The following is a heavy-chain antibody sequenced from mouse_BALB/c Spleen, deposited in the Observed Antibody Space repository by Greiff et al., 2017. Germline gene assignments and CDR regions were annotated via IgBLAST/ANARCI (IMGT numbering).Heavy chain of an antibody. CDR2: IWGDGST. CDR3: ARVGYYGAMDY. J-gene: IGHJ4*01. D-gene: IGHD1-1*01. CDR1: GFSLTGYG. Sequence: VQLQQSGPGLVAPSQSLSITCTVSGFSLTGYGVNWVRQPPGKGLEWLGMIWGDGSTDYNSALKSRLSISKDNSKSQVFLKMNSLQTDDTARYYCARVGYYGAMDYWGQGTSVTVSS. V-gene: IGHV2-6-7*01.